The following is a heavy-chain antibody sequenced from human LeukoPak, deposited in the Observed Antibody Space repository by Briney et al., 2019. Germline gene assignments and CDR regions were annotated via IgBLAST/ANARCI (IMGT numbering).Heavy chain of an antibody. V-gene: IGHV4-39*07. Sequence: PSETLSLTCTVSGGSISSSSYYWGWTRQPPGKGLEWIGSIYYSGSTYYNPSLKSRVTISVDTSKNQFSLKLSSVTAADTAVYYCATSRHYDSSGVDYWGQGTLVTVSS. CDR3: ATSRHYDSSGVDY. D-gene: IGHD3-22*01. CDR1: GGSISSSSYY. CDR2: IYYSGST. J-gene: IGHJ4*02.